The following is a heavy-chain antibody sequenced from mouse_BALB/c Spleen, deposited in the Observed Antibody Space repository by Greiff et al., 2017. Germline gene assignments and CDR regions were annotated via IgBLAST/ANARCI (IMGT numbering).Heavy chain of an antibody. CDR1: GYSITSDYA. J-gene: IGHJ1*01. CDR3: ARKGAYYGNYDYFDV. D-gene: IGHD2-10*01. CDR2: ISYSGST. Sequence: DVKLQESGPGLVKPSQSLSLTCTVTGYSITSDYAWNWIRQFPGNKLEWMGYISYSGSTSYNPSLKSRISITRDTSKNQFFLQLNSVTTEDTATYYCARKGAYYGNYDYFDVWGAGTTVTVSS. V-gene: IGHV3-2*02.